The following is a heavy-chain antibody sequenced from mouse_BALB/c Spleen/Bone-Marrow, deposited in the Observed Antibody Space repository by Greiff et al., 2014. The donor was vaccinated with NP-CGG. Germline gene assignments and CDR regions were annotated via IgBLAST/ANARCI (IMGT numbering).Heavy chain of an antibody. D-gene: IGHD1-1*01. V-gene: IGHV5-17*02. Sequence: VQLKESGGGLVQPGGSRKLSCAASGFTFSSFGIYWVRQAPEKGLEWVAYISSDSSTIYYADTVKGRFTISRDNPKNTLFLQMTSLRSEDTAMYYCARSNYVGYYAMDYWGQGTSVTVSS. CDR2: ISSDSSTI. CDR3: ARSNYVGYYAMDY. CDR1: GFTFSSFG. J-gene: IGHJ4*01.